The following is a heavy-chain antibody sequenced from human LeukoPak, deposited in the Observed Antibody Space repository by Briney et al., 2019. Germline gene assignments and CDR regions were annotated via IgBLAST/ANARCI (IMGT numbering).Heavy chain of an antibody. CDR2: ISSSSSYI. J-gene: IGHJ3*02. CDR1: GFTFSSYS. Sequence: MSGGSLRLSCAASGFTFSSYSMNWVRQAPGKGLEWVSSISSSSSYIYYADSVKGRFTISRDNAKDSLYLQMNSLRAEDTAVYYCARDLGENYYDSSGYYYAPRGAFDIWGQGTMVTVSS. V-gene: IGHV3-21*01. CDR3: ARDLGENYYDSSGYYYAPRGAFDI. D-gene: IGHD3-22*01.